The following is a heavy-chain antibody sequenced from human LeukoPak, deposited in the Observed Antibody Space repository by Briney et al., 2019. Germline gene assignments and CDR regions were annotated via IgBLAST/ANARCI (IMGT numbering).Heavy chain of an antibody. CDR1: GYTFTSYD. J-gene: IGHJ6*02. V-gene: IGHV1-8*01. CDR2: MNPNSGNT. CDR3: ARGAPQYCSSTSCLYGYYYYYGMDV. Sequence: ASVKVSCKASGYTFTSYDINWVRQATGQGLEWMGWMNPNSGNTGYAQKFQGRVTMTRNTSVSTAYMELSSLRSEDTAVYYCARGAPQYCSSTSCLYGYYYYYGMDVWGQGTTVTVSS. D-gene: IGHD2-2*01.